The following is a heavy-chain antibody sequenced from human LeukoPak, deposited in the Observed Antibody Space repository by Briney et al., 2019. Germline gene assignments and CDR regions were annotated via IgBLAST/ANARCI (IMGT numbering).Heavy chain of an antibody. V-gene: IGHV4-59*01. Sequence: SETLSLTCTLSGGSISSYYWSWLRQPPGKGLEWIGYIYYSGSTNYNPSLKSRVTISVDTSKNQFSLKLSSVTAADTAVYYCARDSVTIFAFDPWGQGTLVTVSS. J-gene: IGHJ5*02. CDR1: GGSISSYY. CDR3: ARDSVTIFAFDP. D-gene: IGHD3-3*01. CDR2: IYYSGST.